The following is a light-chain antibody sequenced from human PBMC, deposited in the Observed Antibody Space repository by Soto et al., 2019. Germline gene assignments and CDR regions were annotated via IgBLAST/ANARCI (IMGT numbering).Light chain of an antibody. J-gene: IGLJ1*01. V-gene: IGLV8-61*01. CDR3: ALFMGNGISV. CDR2: STS. CDR1: SGSVSSAHN. Sequence: QTVVTQESSFSVSPGGTVTLTCGLISGSVSSAHNPNWYQQTPGQAPRTLIYSTSTRSSGVPDRFSGSILRNKAALTITGAQADDESDYYCALFMGNGISVFGTGTKLTVL.